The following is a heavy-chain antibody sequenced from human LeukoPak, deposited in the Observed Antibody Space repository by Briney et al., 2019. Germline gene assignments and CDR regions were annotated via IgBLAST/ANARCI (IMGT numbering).Heavy chain of an antibody. V-gene: IGHV4-59*08. CDR1: GGSISSYY. CDR3: ARGSPLAGVVMDV. J-gene: IGHJ6*02. CDR2: IYYSGST. Sequence: PSETLSLTCTVSGGSISSYYWSWIRQPPGKGLEWIGYIYYSGSTYYNPSLKSRVTISVDTSKNQFSLKLSSVTAADTAVYYCARGSPLAGVVMDVWGQGTTVTVSS. D-gene: IGHD2-21*01.